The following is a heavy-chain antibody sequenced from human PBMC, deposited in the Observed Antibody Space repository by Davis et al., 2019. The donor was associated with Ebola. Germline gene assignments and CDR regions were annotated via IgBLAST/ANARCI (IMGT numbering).Heavy chain of an antibody. CDR1: GGSISSHY. D-gene: IGHD4-23*01. V-gene: IGHV3-23*01. Sequence: ETLSLTCTVSGGSISSHYWSWVRQAPGKGLEWVSAISGSGGSTYYADSVKGRFTISRDNSKNTLYLQMNSLRAEDTAVYYCATNSRFDYWGQGTLVTVSS. CDR2: ISGSGGST. J-gene: IGHJ4*02. CDR3: ATNSRFDY.